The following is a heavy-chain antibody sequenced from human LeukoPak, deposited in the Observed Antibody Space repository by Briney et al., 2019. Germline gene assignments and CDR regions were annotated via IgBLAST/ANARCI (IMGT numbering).Heavy chain of an antibody. V-gene: IGHV1-18*01. CDR1: GYTFSNYV. CDR2: ISTYTGNS. D-gene: IGHD4-17*01. CDR3: ARTMTTMTTHGELDF. J-gene: IGHJ4*02. Sequence: ASVKASCTASGYTFSNYVLTWVRQAPGQGLEWMGRISTYTGNSDYAQKFQDRVSMTTDTATSTAYMELMNLNFDDTALYYCARTMTTMTTHGELDFWGQGTLVTVSS.